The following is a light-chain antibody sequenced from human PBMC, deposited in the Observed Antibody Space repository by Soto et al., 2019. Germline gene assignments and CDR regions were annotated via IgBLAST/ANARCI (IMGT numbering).Light chain of an antibody. Sequence: EIVLPQSQLTLPVTPGEPASMSCRPSQSLLYNYTYDNLDWYVQKPGQSPQVLIYTLFARATGIPARFSGSGSETDFTLTISSLEPEDFAVYYCQQRSNWPPAFGGGTKVDIK. CDR2: TLF. CDR1: QSLLYNYTYDN. CDR3: QQRSNWPPA. J-gene: IGKJ4*01. V-gene: IGKV2-40*01.